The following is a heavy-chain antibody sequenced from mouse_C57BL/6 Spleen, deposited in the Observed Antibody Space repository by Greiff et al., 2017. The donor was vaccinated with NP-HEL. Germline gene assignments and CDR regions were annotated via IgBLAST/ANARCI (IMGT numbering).Heavy chain of an antibody. CDR2: ISSGSSTI. CDR3: AKGGRGAMDY. V-gene: IGHV5-17*01. J-gene: IGHJ4*01. Sequence: VAYISSGSSTIYYADTVKGRFTISRDNAKNTLFLQMTSLRSEDTAMYYCAKGGRGAMDYWGQGTSVTVSS.